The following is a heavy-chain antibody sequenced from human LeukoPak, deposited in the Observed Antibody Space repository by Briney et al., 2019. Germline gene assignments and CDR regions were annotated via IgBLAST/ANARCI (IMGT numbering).Heavy chain of an antibody. V-gene: IGHV4-39*01. J-gene: IGHJ4*02. Sequence: SETLSLTCTVSGGSMSSSSYYWGWIRQPPGKGLEWIGSIYYSGSTYYNPSLKSRVTISVDTSKNQFSLKLSPVTAADTAVYYCASPLGYCSSTNCYGDYWGQGTLVTVSS. CDR2: IYYSGST. CDR1: GGSMSSSSYY. CDR3: ASPLGYCSSTNCYGDY. D-gene: IGHD2-2*01.